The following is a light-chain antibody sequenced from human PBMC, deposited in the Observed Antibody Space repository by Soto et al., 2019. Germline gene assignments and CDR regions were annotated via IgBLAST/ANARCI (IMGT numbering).Light chain of an antibody. CDR3: QQYGGSPLFT. J-gene: IGKJ3*01. CDR1: RSVSSN. CDR2: GAS. Sequence: EMVMTQSPATLSVSPGERASVSCRASRSVSSNLAWYQQKPGQAPRLLIYGASTRATGIPVRFSGSGSGTEFTLTISGLQSEDFAVYSCQQYGGSPLFTFGPGTRVDFK. V-gene: IGKV3-15*01.